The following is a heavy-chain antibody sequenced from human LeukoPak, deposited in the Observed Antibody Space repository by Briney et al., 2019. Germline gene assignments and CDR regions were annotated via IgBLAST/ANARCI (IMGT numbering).Heavy chain of an antibody. V-gene: IGHV3-23*01. Sequence: GGSLRLSCAASGFTFSSYAMSWVRQAPGKGLEWVSAISGSGGSTYYADSVKGRFTISRDNSKNTLYLQMNSLRAEDTAVYYCAKVRGLLWFGELYYFDYWGQGTLVTVSS. CDR3: AKVRGLLWFGELYYFDY. J-gene: IGHJ4*02. CDR2: ISGSGGST. D-gene: IGHD3-10*01. CDR1: GFTFSSYA.